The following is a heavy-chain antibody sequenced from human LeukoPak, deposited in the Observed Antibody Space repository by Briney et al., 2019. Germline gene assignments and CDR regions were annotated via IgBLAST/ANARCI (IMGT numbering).Heavy chain of an antibody. CDR2: INPNSGGT. CDR1: GYTFTGYY. Sequence: ASVKVSCKASGYTFTGYYMHWVRQAPGQGLEWVGWINPNSGGTNYAQKFQGRVTMTRDTSISTAYMELSRLRSDDTAVYYCAREDSVADTNDYWGQGTLVTVSS. J-gene: IGHJ4*02. D-gene: IGHD6-19*01. V-gene: IGHV1-2*02. CDR3: AREDSVADTNDY.